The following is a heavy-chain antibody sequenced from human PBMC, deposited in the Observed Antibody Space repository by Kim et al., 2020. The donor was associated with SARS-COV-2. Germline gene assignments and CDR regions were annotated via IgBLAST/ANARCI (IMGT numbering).Heavy chain of an antibody. CDR1: GFTFSSYG. J-gene: IGHJ4*02. CDR3: AKEGGFGEYRQGL. Sequence: GGSLRLSCAASGFTFSSYGMHWVRQAPGKGLEWVAVISYDGSNKYYADSVKGRFTISRDNSKNTLYLQMNSLRAEDTAVYYCAKEGGFGEYRQGLWGQGTLVTVSS. CDR2: ISYDGSNK. V-gene: IGHV3-30*18. D-gene: IGHD3-10*01.